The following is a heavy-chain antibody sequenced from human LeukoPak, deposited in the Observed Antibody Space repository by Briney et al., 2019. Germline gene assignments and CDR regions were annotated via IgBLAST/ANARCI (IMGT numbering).Heavy chain of an antibody. CDR2: IYHSGST. Sequence: PSGTLSLTCAVSGGSISTNNWWSWVRQPPGKGLEWIGEIYHSGSTNYNPSLKSRVTMSVDTSKNQFSLKLSSVTAADTAVYYCARDRRYGSGSYSHWFDPWGQGTLVTVSS. J-gene: IGHJ5*02. D-gene: IGHD3-10*01. CDR1: GGSISTNNW. V-gene: IGHV4-4*02. CDR3: ARDRRYGSGSYSHWFDP.